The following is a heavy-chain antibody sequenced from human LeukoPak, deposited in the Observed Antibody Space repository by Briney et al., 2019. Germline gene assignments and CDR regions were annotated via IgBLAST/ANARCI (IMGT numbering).Heavy chain of an antibody. CDR1: GGSFSGYY. Sequence: SETLSPTCAVYGGSFSGYYWSWIRQPPGKGLEWIGEINHSGSTNYNPSLKSRVTISVDTSKNQFSLKLSSVTAADTAVYYCAREGAYSNFVNWFDTWGQGTLVTVSS. CDR3: AREGAYSNFVNWFDT. CDR2: INHSGST. D-gene: IGHD2/OR15-2a*01. V-gene: IGHV4-34*01. J-gene: IGHJ5*02.